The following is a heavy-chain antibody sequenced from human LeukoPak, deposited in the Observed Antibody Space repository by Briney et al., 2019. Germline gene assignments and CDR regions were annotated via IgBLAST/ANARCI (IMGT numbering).Heavy chain of an antibody. CDR1: GFTFGDYA. J-gene: IGHJ4*02. D-gene: IGHD1-7*01. Sequence: GGSLRLSCTASGFTFGDYALSWVRQAPGKGLEWVANIKQDGSQKFYVDSVKGRFTISRDNAKNPLYLQMNSLRAEDTAVYYCARDGDYNWNYRSGFDYWGQGTLVTVSS. V-gene: IGHV3-7*01. CDR3: ARDGDYNWNYRSGFDY. CDR2: IKQDGSQK.